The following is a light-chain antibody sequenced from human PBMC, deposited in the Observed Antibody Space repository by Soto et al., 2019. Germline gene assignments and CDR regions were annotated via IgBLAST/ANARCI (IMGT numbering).Light chain of an antibody. V-gene: IGKV3-20*01. CDR3: QQYGPSPMYT. CDR1: KPFSSSY. Sequence: EIVLTQSPGTLSLSPGERATLPCRATKPFSSSYLAWYQQKPGQAPRLLIYGASTRATGIPGRFSGSASGTDFTLTISRLEPEDFAVYYCQQYGPSPMYTFGQGTNLEIK. J-gene: IGKJ2*01. CDR2: GAS.